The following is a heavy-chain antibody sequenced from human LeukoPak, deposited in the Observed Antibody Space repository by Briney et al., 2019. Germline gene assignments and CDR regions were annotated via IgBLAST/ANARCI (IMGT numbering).Heavy chain of an antibody. J-gene: IGHJ4*02. CDR3: ARGGLGATMVRGVPRKDY. CDR2: TNPNNGGT. V-gene: IGHV1-2*02. CDR1: GYTFTGYY. Sequence: ASVKVSCKASGYTFTGYYIHWVRQAPGQGLEWMGWTNPNNGGTYYAQKFQGRVTMTRDTSINTAYLELNRLRSDDTAVYYCARGGLGATMVRGVPRKDYWGQGTLVTVSS. D-gene: IGHD3-10*01.